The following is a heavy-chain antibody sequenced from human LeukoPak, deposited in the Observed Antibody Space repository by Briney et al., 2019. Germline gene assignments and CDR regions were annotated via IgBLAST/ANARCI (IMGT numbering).Heavy chain of an antibody. Sequence: GGSLRLSCAASGFTFSCYGMHWVRQAPGKGLEWVAVIWYDGSNKYYADSVKGRFTISRDNSKNTLYLQTNSLRAEDTAVYYCARASPMVRGVSDYWGQGTLVTVSS. D-gene: IGHD3-10*01. V-gene: IGHV3-33*01. CDR1: GFTFSCYG. CDR3: ARASPMVRGVSDY. CDR2: IWYDGSNK. J-gene: IGHJ4*02.